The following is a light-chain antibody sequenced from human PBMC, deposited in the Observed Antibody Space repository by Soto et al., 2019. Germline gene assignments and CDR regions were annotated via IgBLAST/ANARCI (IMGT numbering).Light chain of an antibody. Sequence: DIQMTQSPSSLSASVGDRVTITCRASQSISSYLNWYQQKPGKAPKLLIYDASNLETGVPSRFSGSGSGTHFDLTISSLQPEDIATYYCQQYDNLPITFGQGTRLEI. J-gene: IGKJ5*01. CDR3: QQYDNLPIT. CDR2: DAS. CDR1: QSISSY. V-gene: IGKV1-33*01.